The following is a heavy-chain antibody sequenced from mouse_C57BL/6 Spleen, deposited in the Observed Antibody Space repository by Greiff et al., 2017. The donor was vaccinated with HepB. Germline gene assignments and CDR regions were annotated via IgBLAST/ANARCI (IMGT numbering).Heavy chain of an antibody. V-gene: IGHV1-82*01. CDR3: ARGRPTSHGY. CDR1: GYAFSSSW. CDR2: IYPGDGDT. J-gene: IGHJ2*01. D-gene: IGHD6-1*01. Sequence: QVQLQQSGPELVKPGASVKISCKASGYAFSSSWMNWVKQRPGKGLEWIGRIYPGDGDTNYNGKFKGKATLTADKSSSTAYMQLSSLTSEDSAVYFCARGRPTSHGYWGQGTTLTVSS.